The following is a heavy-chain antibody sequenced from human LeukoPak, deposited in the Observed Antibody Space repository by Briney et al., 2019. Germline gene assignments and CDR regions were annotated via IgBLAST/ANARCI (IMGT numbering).Heavy chain of an antibody. CDR1: GFSFSSYW. J-gene: IGHJ4*02. Sequence: GGSLRLSCEGSGFSFSSYWMTWVRQAPGKGLEWVSGISDSGGSTHYADSVKGRFTISRDNSKNTLYLHMNSLRLEDTAVYWCAKTLWGLTLLSSDYWGQGTLVTVSS. D-gene: IGHD3-16*01. CDR3: AKTLWGLTLLSSDY. CDR2: ISDSGGST. V-gene: IGHV3-23*01.